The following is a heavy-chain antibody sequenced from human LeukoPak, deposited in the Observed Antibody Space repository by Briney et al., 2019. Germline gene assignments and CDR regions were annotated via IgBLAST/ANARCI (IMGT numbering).Heavy chain of an antibody. CDR2: INPSGGST. V-gene: IGHV1-46*01. D-gene: IGHD3-22*01. J-gene: IGHJ4*02. CDR3: ARMSAAGYYDSSGYFDY. Sequence: ASVKVSCKASGYTFTSYYMHWVRQAPGQGLEWMGIINPSGGSTSYAQKFQGGVTMTRDTSTSTVYMELSSLRSEDTAVYYCARMSAAGYYDSSGYFDYWGQGTLVTVSS. CDR1: GYTFTSYY.